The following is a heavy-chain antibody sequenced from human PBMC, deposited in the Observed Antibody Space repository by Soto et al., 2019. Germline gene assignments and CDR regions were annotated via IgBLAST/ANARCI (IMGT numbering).Heavy chain of an antibody. CDR3: ARVRVGRYYGMDV. D-gene: IGHD1-26*01. CDR2: INPSGGGA. J-gene: IGHJ6*02. Sequence: QVQLVQSGAEVKKPGASLNVSCKASGFTFTNYYMHWVRQAPGQGLEWMGIINPSGGGATYAQKLQGRVTMTRDTSTSTVYMELSSLRSEDTAVYYCARVRVGRYYGMDVWGPGTTVTVSS. CDR1: GFTFTNYY. V-gene: IGHV1-46*01.